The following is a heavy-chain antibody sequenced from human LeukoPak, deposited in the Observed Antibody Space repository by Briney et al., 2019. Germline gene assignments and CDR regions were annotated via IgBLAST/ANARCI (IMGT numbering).Heavy chain of an antibody. Sequence: ASVKVSCKASGYTFTSYDINWVRQATGQGLEWMGWMNPNSGNTGYAQKFQGRVTMTRNTSISTAYMGLSSLRSEDTAVYYCARRRQWLEHPNWFDPWGQGTLVTVSS. CDR1: GYTFTSYD. CDR2: MNPNSGNT. J-gene: IGHJ5*02. V-gene: IGHV1-8*01. CDR3: ARRRQWLEHPNWFDP. D-gene: IGHD6-19*01.